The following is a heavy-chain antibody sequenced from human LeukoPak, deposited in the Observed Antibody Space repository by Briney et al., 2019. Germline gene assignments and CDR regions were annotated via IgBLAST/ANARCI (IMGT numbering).Heavy chain of an antibody. CDR2: TYYSGST. J-gene: IGHJ4*02. CDR3: ARGRDSSSWYVHYFDY. CDR1: SGSFTSGGYY. Sequence: SETLSLTCTVSSGSFTSGGYYWSWIRQYPGKGLEWIGYTYYSGSTYYNPSPKSRVTISVDTSKNQFSLKLSSVTAADTAVYYCARGRDSSSWYVHYFDYWGQGTLVTVSS. D-gene: IGHD6-13*01. V-gene: IGHV4-31*03.